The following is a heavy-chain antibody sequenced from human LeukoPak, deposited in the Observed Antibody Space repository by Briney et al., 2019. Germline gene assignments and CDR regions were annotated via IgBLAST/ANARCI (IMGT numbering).Heavy chain of an antibody. J-gene: IGHJ6*02. CDR2: ISYDGSNK. V-gene: IGHV3-30*03. CDR3: ARDSHRVRYQSYGMDV. Sequence: PGGSLRLSCAASGFTFSSYGMHWVRQAPGKGLEWVAVISYDGSNKYYADSVKGRFTISRDNSKNTLYLQMNSLRAEDTAVYYCARDSHRVRYQSYGMDVWGQGTTVTVSS. CDR1: GFTFSSYG. D-gene: IGHD2-2*01.